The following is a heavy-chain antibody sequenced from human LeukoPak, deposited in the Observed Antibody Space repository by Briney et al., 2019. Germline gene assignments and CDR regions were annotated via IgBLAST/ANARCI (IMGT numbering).Heavy chain of an antibody. CDR1: GFTFDDYA. D-gene: IGHD3-22*01. Sequence: GRSLRLSCAASGFTFDDYAMHWVRQAPGKGLEWVSGISWNSGSIGYADSVKGRFTISRDNAKNSLYLQMNSLRAGDTAVYYCARDKSTGYYDSSGYNSWGQGTLVTVSS. CDR2: ISWNSGSI. J-gene: IGHJ4*02. V-gene: IGHV3-9*01. CDR3: ARDKSTGYYDSSGYNS.